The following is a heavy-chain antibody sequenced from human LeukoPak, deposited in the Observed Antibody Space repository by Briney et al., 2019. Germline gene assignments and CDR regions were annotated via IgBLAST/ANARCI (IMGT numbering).Heavy chain of an antibody. CDR2: ISWNSGSI. Sequence: GGSLRLSCAASGFTFDDYAMHWVRQAPGKGLEWVSGISWNSGSIGYADSVKGRFTISRDNAKNSLHLQMNSLRAEDTALYYCAKAEYSYGPYYYYGMDVWGQGTTVTVSS. CDR3: AKAEYSYGPYYYYGMDV. D-gene: IGHD5-18*01. J-gene: IGHJ6*02. V-gene: IGHV3-9*01. CDR1: GFTFDDYA.